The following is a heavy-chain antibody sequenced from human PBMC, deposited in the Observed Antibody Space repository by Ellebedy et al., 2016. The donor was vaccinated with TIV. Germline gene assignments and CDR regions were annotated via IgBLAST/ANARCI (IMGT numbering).Heavy chain of an antibody. V-gene: IGHV1-18*01. CDR3: ARDTDQWDVLYLDC. J-gene: IGHJ4*02. D-gene: IGHD3-9*01. CDR1: GYTFSNQG. CDR2: AGAHNGVR. Sequence: AASVKVSCKSSGYTFSNQGFSWVRQAPGQGLEWMGWAGAHNGVRNYARKFRDRVTMTTDTATSTAYMELRSLTSDDTAVYYCARDTDQWDVLYLDCWGPGTLVTVSS.